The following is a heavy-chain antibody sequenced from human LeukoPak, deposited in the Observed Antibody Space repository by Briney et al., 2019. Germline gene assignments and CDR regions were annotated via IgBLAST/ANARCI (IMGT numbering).Heavy chain of an antibody. Sequence: ASVNVSCKASGYTFTSQGISWVRQAPGQGLEWMGWISAYNGNTNYAQKFQGRVTMTTDTSTNTVYMELRSLRSDDTAVYYCSREGPTGEFLGDYWGQGTLVTVSS. CDR1: GYTFTSQG. V-gene: IGHV1-18*01. D-gene: IGHD1-1*01. CDR2: ISAYNGNT. J-gene: IGHJ4*02. CDR3: SREGPTGEFLGDY.